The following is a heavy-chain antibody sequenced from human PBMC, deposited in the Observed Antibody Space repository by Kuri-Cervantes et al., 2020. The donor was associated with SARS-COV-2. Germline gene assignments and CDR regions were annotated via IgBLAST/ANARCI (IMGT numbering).Heavy chain of an antibody. CDR2: ISSSSSTI. CDR1: GYSISSGYY. CDR3: ARRGEDCGGDCLKGGPLDY. J-gene: IGHJ4*02. D-gene: IGHD2-21*01. Sequence: LSLTCTVSGYSISSGYYWGWIRQPPGKGLEWVSYISSSSSTIYYADSVKGRFTISRDNAKNSLYLQMNSLRAEDTAVYYCARRGEDCGGDCLKGGPLDYWGQGTLVTVSS. V-gene: IGHV3-11*04.